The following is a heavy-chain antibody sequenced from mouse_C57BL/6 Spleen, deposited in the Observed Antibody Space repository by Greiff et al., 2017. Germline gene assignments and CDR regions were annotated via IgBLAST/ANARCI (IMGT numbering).Heavy chain of an antibody. CDR1: GYTFTSYT. CDR2: INPSSGYT. CDR3: ARSTVVAHWYFDV. J-gene: IGHJ1*03. Sequence: VQLQQSGAELARPGASVKLSCKASGYTFTSYTMHWVKQRPGQGLEWIGYINPSSGYTNSNQKFKDKATLTADKSSSTAYLQLSSLTSEDSAVYYCARSTVVAHWYFDVWGTGTTVTVSS. V-gene: IGHV1-4*01. D-gene: IGHD1-1*01.